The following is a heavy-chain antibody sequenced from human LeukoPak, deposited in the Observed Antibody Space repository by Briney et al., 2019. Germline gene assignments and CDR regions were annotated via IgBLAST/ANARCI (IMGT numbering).Heavy chain of an antibody. Sequence: PGGSLKLSCAASGFTFSGSAMHWVRQAPGKGPEWVALIWYDGSNKYYGDSVKGRFTISRDNSKNTVYLQMNSLRAEDTGVYYCARDRLEAVTDDDYFDYWGQGTLVTVSS. D-gene: IGHD2-21*02. CDR2: IWYDGSNK. J-gene: IGHJ4*02. CDR3: ARDRLEAVTDDDYFDY. CDR1: GFTFSGSA. V-gene: IGHV3-33*08.